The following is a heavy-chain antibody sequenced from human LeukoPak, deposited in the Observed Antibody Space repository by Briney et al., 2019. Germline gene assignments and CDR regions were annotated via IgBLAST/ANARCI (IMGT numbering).Heavy chain of an antibody. CDR3: ARGRYSSSWYVDF. CDR1: GGSISSGSYY. Sequence: SETLSLTCTVSGGSISSGSYYWSWIRQPAGKGLEWIGIIYTSGGTNYNPSLKSRVTISVDTSKNQFSLKLSSVTAADTAVYYCARGRYSSSWYVDFWGQGTLVTVSS. V-gene: IGHV4-61*02. J-gene: IGHJ4*02. D-gene: IGHD6-13*01. CDR2: IYTSGGT.